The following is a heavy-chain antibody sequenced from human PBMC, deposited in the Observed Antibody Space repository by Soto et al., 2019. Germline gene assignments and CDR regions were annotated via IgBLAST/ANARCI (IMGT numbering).Heavy chain of an antibody. V-gene: IGHV4-31*03. CDR1: GGSISSGGYY. J-gene: IGHJ5*02. CDR2: IYYSGST. D-gene: IGHD3-22*01. CDR3: ARTLEAYYDSSGHHP. Sequence: PSETLSLTCTVSGGSISSGGYYWSWIRQHPGKGLEWIGYIYYSGSTYYNPSLKSRVTISVDTSKNQFSLKLSSVTAADTAVYYCARTLEAYYDSSGHHPWGQGTLVTVSS.